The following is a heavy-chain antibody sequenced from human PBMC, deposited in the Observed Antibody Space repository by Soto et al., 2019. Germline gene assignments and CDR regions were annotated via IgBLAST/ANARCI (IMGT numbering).Heavy chain of an antibody. CDR1: GGSINSGGYY. Sequence: QVQLRESGPGLVKPSQTLSLTCTVSGGSINSGGYYWNWIRQHPGKGLEWIGYMYYSGSTYYNPFLRSRGIIPADTSENHCSLKLSSVTAADTAVYFCARGYRQSGYSSSWVFDYWGQGTLVNVSS. V-gene: IGHV4-31*03. J-gene: IGHJ4*02. CDR3: ARGYRQSGYSSSWVFDY. D-gene: IGHD6-13*01. CDR2: MYYSGST.